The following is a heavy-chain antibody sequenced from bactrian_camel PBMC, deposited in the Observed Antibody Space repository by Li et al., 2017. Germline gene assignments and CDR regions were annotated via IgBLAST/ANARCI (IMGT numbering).Heavy chain of an antibody. J-gene: IGHJ4*01. V-gene: IGHV3S1*01. CDR1: GYTSRSNC. CDR2: IVIRDGRT. D-gene: IGHD1*01. Sequence: HVQLVESGGGSVQAGGSLRLSCAVAGYTSRSNCLGWFRRTDEQEREGLAAIVIRDGRTYTADSVKGRFTISQDSTKNTLFQQMNTLKPEDTGMYYCAADGGLSDCSSLLNRLAYNNWGQGTQVTVS. CDR3: AADGGLSDCSSLLNRLAYNN.